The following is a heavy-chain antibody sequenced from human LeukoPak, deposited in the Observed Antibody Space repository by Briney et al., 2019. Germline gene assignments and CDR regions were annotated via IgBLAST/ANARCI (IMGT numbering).Heavy chain of an antibody. CDR3: ARGPFGSGNYFLDH. CDR2: INHSGST. J-gene: IGHJ4*02. Sequence: PSETLSLTCAVYGGSFSGYYWSWIRQPPGKGLEWIGEINHSGSTNYNPSLKSRVTISVDPSKNQFSLTLGSVTAADTAVYYCARGPFGSGNYFLDHCGQGTLVTVSS. CDR1: GGSFSGYY. V-gene: IGHV4-34*01. D-gene: IGHD3-10*01.